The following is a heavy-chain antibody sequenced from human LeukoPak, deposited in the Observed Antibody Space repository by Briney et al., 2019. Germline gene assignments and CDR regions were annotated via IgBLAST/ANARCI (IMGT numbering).Heavy chain of an antibody. J-gene: IGHJ5*02. CDR1: GFTFSNAW. CDR3: TTAGYCSSTSCSSWFDP. D-gene: IGHD2-2*01. CDR2: IKSKTDGGTT. V-gene: IGHV3-15*01. Sequence: PGGSLRLSCAASGFTFSNAWMSWVRQAPGKGLEWVGRIKSKTDGGTTDYAAPVKGRFTISRDDSKNTLYLQMNSLKTEDTAVYYCTTAGYCSSTSCSSWFDPWGQGTLVTVSS.